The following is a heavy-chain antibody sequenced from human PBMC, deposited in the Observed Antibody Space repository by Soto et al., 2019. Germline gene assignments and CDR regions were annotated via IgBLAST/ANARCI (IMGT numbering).Heavy chain of an antibody. CDR2: IKQDGSEK. J-gene: IGHJ4*02. D-gene: IGHD3-16*01. CDR3: APGAGSLGD. V-gene: IGHV3-7*05. CDR1: GFTFSSYW. Sequence: EVQLVESGGGLVQPGGSLRLSCAASGFTFSSYWMTWVRQAPGKGLEWVANIKQDGSEKYYVDSVKGRFTISRDNAKTSLYLQINSLRADDTAVYYCAPGAGSLGDWGQGTLVTVSS.